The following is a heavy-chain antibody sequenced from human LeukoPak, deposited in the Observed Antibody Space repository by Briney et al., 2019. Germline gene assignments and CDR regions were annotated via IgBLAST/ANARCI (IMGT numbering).Heavy chain of an antibody. D-gene: IGHD7-27*01. CDR3: VRVTGTLRITGDLFDY. CDR1: GYTFTGYY. J-gene: IGHJ4*02. Sequence: GASVKVSCKASGYTFTGYYMHWVRQAPGQGLEWMGWINPNSGGTNYAQKFQGRVTMTRDTSISTAYMELSRLRSDDTAVYYCVRVTGTLRITGDLFDYWGQGTLVTVSS. V-gene: IGHV1-2*02. CDR2: INPNSGGT.